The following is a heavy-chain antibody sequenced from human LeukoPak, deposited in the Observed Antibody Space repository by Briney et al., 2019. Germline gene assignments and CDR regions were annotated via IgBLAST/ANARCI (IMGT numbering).Heavy chain of an antibody. J-gene: IGHJ3*02. V-gene: IGHV4-34*01. CDR1: GGSFSGYY. Sequence: SETLSLTCAVYGGSFSGYYWSWIRQPPGKGLEWMGEINHSGSTNYNPSLKSRVTISVDTSKNQFSLKLSSVTAADTAVYYCARESFDAFDIWGQGTMVTVSS. CDR3: ARESFDAFDI. CDR2: INHSGST.